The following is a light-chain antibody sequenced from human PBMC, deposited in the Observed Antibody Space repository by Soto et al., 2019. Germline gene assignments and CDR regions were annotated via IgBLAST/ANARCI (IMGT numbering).Light chain of an antibody. CDR2: DVI. CDR3: CSYAGSSLWV. V-gene: IGLV2-11*01. Sequence: QSALTQPRSVSGSPGQSVTISSTGTSSDVGVYNYVSWYQQHPGKAPQLVIYDVIKRPSGVPDRFSGSKSGNTASLTISGLQAEYEADYYCCSYAGSSLWVFGGGTKLTVL. CDR1: SSDVGVYNY. J-gene: IGLJ3*02.